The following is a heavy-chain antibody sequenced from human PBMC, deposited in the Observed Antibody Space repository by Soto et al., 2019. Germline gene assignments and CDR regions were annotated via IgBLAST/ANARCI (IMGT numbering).Heavy chain of an antibody. CDR2: IDPSDSYT. CDR3: AFTSMIFGVVSGFYYGMAV. V-gene: IGHV5-10-1*01. J-gene: IGHJ6*02. Sequence: GESLKISCKGSGYSFTSYWISWVRQMPGKGLEWMGRIDPSDSYTNYSPSFQGHVTISADKSISTAYLQWSSLKASDTAMYYCAFTSMIFGVVSGFYYGMAVWGQGTTVTVSS. D-gene: IGHD3-3*01. CDR1: GYSFTSYW.